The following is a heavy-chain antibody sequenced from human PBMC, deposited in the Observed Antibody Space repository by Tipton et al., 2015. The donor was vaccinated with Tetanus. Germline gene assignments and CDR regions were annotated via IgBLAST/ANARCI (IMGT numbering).Heavy chain of an antibody. V-gene: IGHV4-4*09. Sequence: TLSLTCGVSGGSFSGFYWTWIRQPPGKALEWIGYIYQTGTTYYNPSLKGRVTISMDRSNTQFSLRLDSLTAADTAVYYCARAAGFLGLTHDFWGRGTLVSVSS. CDR1: GGSFSGFY. CDR3: ARAAGFLGLTHDF. D-gene: IGHD2/OR15-2a*01. J-gene: IGHJ4*02. CDR2: IYQTGTT.